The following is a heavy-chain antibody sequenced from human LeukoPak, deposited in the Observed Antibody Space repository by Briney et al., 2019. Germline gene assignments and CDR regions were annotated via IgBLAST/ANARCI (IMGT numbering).Heavy chain of an antibody. J-gene: IGHJ3*02. V-gene: IGHV4-39*01. CDR3: ARHESPSLSSQYYYDSSGGASVTFDI. D-gene: IGHD3-22*01. CDR1: GASVSGSAYY. CDR2: IYHSGST. Sequence: SETLSLTCTVSGASVSGSAYYWGWIRQPPGKGLEWIGSIYHSGSTYYNPSLKSRVTISVDTSKNQFSLKLSSVTAADTAVYYCARHESPSLSSQYYYDSSGGASVTFDIWGQGTMVTVSS.